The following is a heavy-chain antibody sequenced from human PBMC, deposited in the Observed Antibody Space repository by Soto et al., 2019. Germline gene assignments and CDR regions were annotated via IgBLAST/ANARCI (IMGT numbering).Heavy chain of an antibody. CDR2: IYYSGST. CDR1: GGSISSSSYY. D-gene: IGHD3-3*01. Sequence: SETLSLTCTVSGGSISSSSYYWGWIRQPPGKGLEWIGSIYYSGSTYYNTSLKSRVTISVDTSKNQFSLKLSSVTAADTAVYYCATRSQNYDFWSGYGMDVWGQGTTVTVSS. V-gene: IGHV4-39*01. J-gene: IGHJ6*02. CDR3: ATRSQNYDFWSGYGMDV.